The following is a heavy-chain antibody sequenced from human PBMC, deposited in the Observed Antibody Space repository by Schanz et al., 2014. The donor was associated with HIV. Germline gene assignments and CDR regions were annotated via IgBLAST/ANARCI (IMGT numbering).Heavy chain of an antibody. D-gene: IGHD3-9*01. CDR1: GGTFSRSA. Sequence: QVQLVQSGAELKKPGSSVKVSCKASGGTFSRSAISWVRQAPGQGLEWMGGIIPIFGTANYAQKFQGRVTITADESTSTAYMELSSLRSEDTAIYYCSTAGGSGARRYSGVFEDWGQGTLVSVSS. CDR3: STAGGSGARRYSGVFED. V-gene: IGHV1-69*01. CDR2: IIPIFGTA. J-gene: IGHJ4*02.